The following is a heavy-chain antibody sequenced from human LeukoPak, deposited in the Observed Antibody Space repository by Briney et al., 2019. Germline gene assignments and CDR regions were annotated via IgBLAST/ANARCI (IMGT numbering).Heavy chain of an antibody. CDR1: GYTFTDYF. CDR2: INPNGGGT. Sequence: GASVKVSCKASGYTFTDYFMHWVRQAPGQGLEWMGWINPNGGGTNYAQKFQGRVTMTRDTSISTAYMELSRLRSDDTAVYYCASFGEDGSGSSAIDYWGQGTLVTVSS. J-gene: IGHJ4*02. CDR3: ASFGEDGSGSSAIDY. V-gene: IGHV1-2*02. D-gene: IGHD3-10*01.